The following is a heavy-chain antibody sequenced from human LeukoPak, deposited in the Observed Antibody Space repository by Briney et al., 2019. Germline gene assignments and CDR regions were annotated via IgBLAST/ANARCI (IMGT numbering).Heavy chain of an antibody. Sequence: SETLSLTCAVSGGSISSGAYYWSWIRQHPGKGLEWIGYIYYSGSTYYNPSLKSRVTISIDTSKNQFSLKLSSVTAADTAVYYCARDTPTGEVLYWGQGTLVTVSS. CDR1: GGSISSGAYY. D-gene: IGHD7-27*01. CDR2: IYYSGST. V-gene: IGHV4-31*11. CDR3: ARDTPTGEVLY. J-gene: IGHJ4*02.